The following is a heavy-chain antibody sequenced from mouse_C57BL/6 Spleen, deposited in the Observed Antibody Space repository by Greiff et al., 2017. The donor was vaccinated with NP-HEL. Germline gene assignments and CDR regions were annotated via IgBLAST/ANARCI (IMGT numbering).Heavy chain of an antibody. J-gene: IGHJ1*03. V-gene: IGHV6-6*01. CDR1: GFTFSDAW. CDR2: IRNKANNHAT. Sequence: EVKLVESGGGLVQPGGSMKLSCAASGFTFSDAWMDWVRQSPEKGLEWVAEIRNKANNHATYYAESVKGRFTISRDDSKSSVYLQMNSLRAEDTGIYYCTRQGGRDWYFDVWGTGTTVTVSS. D-gene: IGHD3-3*01. CDR3: TRQGGRDWYFDV.